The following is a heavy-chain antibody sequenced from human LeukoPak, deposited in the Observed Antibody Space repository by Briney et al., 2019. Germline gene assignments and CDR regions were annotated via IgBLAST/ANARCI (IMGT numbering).Heavy chain of an antibody. J-gene: IGHJ4*02. CDR1: GGSISSGGYS. V-gene: IGHV4-30-4*07. D-gene: IGHD2-21*02. CDR3: ARAWGPAYCGGDCHRHFDY. Sequence: PSETLSLTCAVSGGSISSGGYSWSWLRQPPGKGLECIGFIYYRGSTYYNPSLKSRATISVDTSKNQFSLKLTSVPAADTAVYYCARAWGPAYCGGDCHRHFDYWGQGTLVTVSS. CDR2: IYYRGST.